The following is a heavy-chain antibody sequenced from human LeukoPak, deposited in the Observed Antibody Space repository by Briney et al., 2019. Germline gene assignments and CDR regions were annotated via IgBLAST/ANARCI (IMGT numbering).Heavy chain of an antibody. D-gene: IGHD3-22*01. V-gene: IGHV3-48*04. CDR3: AKDYDSSGYYWGFFDY. CDR2: ISSSSSTI. CDR1: GFTFSSYS. Sequence: GGSLRLSCAASGFTFSSYSMNWVRQAPGKGLEWVSYISSSSSTIYYADSVKGRFTISRDNAKNSLYLQMNSLRAEDTAVYYCAKDYDSSGYYWGFFDYWGQGTLVTVSS. J-gene: IGHJ4*02.